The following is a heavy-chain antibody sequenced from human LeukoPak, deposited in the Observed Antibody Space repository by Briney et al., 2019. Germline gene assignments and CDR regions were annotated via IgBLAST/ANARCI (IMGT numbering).Heavy chain of an antibody. CDR2: IKSKTDGGTT. J-gene: IGHJ5*02. Sequence: PGGSLRLSCAASEFTFASYWMSWVRQPPGKGLEWVGRIKSKTDGGTTDYAAPVKSRFTISRDDSKNTLYLQMNSLKTEDTAVYYCTTDRYGRSFVFDPWGQGTLVTVSS. CDR1: EFTFASYW. D-gene: IGHD5-18*01. V-gene: IGHV3-15*01. CDR3: TTDRYGRSFVFDP.